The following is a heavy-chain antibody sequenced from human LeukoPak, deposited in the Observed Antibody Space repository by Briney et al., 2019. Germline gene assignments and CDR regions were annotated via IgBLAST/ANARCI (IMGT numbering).Heavy chain of an antibody. J-gene: IGHJ4*02. CDR1: GFTFSSYW. V-gene: IGHV3-7*01. CDR3: ARGDVVPAPFYFDY. Sequence: GGSLRLSCAASGFTFSSYWMSWVRQAPGKGLEWVANIKQDGSEKYYVDSVKGRFTISRDNAKNSLYLQMNSLRAEDTAVYYCARGDVVPAPFYFDYWGQGTLVTVSS. CDR2: IKQDGSEK. D-gene: IGHD2-2*01.